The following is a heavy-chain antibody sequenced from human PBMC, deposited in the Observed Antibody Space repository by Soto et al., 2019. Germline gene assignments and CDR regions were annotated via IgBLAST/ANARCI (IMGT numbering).Heavy chain of an antibody. D-gene: IGHD2-2*01. CDR2: IHPAGQPI. Sequence: EVQLVESGGGLVQPGGSLRLYCVASGFPFSSSEMYWVRQAPGKGLEWVSYIHPAGQPIFYADSVKGRFTISRDNANNSLYLQMNRLRAEDTAVYYCARRGSSWGQGTMVTVSS. V-gene: IGHV3-48*03. CDR1: GFPFSSSE. CDR3: ARRGSS. J-gene: IGHJ3*01.